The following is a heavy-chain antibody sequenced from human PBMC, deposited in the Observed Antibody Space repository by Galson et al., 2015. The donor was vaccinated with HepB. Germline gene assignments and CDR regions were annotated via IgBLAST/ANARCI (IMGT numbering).Heavy chain of an antibody. CDR3: AAYLFHCSGGSCNDWYFDL. CDR1: GFTFSTYA. Sequence: SLRLSCAASGFTFSTYAMHWVRQAPGKGLEWVAVISYDGANQYYADSVKGRFTISRDNSKNTLYLQMNSLRAEDTAVYYCAAYLFHCSGGSCNDWYFDLWGRGTLVTVSS. D-gene: IGHD2-15*01. J-gene: IGHJ2*01. CDR2: ISYDGANQ. V-gene: IGHV3-30-3*01.